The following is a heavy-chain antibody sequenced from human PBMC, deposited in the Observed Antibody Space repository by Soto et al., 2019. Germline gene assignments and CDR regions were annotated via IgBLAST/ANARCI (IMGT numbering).Heavy chain of an antibody. CDR3: ARGQRRITIFGVVRLFDY. Sequence: ASVKVSCKASGYTFTGYYMHWVRQAPGQGLEWMGWINPNSGGTNYAQKFQGWVTMTRDTSISTAYMELSRLRSDDTAVYYCARGQRRITIFGVVRLFDYWGQGTLVTVSS. CDR2: INPNSGGT. V-gene: IGHV1-2*04. D-gene: IGHD3-3*01. CDR1: GYTFTGYY. J-gene: IGHJ4*02.